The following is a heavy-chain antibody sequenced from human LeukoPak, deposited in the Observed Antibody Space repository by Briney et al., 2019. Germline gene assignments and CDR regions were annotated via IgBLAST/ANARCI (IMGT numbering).Heavy chain of an antibody. CDR3: AKASAMIVVVSKHFDY. Sequence: GGSLRLSCAASGFTFSTYTMNWVRQAPGKGLEWVSSISSRSSYIYYADSVKGRFTISRDNSKNTLYLQMNSLRAEKTAVYYCAKASAMIVVVSKHFDYWGQGTLVTVSS. V-gene: IGHV3-21*04. J-gene: IGHJ4*02. D-gene: IGHD3-22*01. CDR2: ISSRSSYI. CDR1: GFTFSTYT.